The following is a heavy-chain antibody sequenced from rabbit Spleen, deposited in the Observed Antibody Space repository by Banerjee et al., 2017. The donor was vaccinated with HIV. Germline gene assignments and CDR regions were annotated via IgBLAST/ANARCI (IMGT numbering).Heavy chain of an antibody. CDR2: IYTGDGET. D-gene: IGHD2-1*01. V-gene: IGHV1S45*01. CDR1: GLSFSNRYD. CDR3: ARESSYNGDGDDKGFNL. J-gene: IGHJ4*01. Sequence: QEQLEESGGDLVKPGASLTLTCTASGLSFSNRYDMCWVRQAPGKGPEWIACIYTGDGETYYANWAKGRFTISKTSSTTVTLQMTSLTAAETATYFCARESSYNGDGDDKGFNLWGPGTLVTVS.